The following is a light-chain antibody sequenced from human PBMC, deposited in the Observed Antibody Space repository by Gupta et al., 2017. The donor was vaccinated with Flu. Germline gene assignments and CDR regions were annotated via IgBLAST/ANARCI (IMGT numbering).Light chain of an antibody. V-gene: IGLV1-47*01. CDR3: AAWDDSLSGWV. J-gene: IGLJ3*02. Sequence: RVTISCSGSSSNIGSNYVYWYQQLPGQAPKLLIYRNNQRPSGVPDRFSGSKSGTSASLAISGLRSEDEADYYCAAWDDSLSGWVFGGGTKLTVL. CDR2: RNN. CDR1: SSNIGSNY.